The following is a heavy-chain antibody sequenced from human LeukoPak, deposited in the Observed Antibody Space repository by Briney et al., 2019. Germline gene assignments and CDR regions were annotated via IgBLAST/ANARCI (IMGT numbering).Heavy chain of an antibody. J-gene: IGHJ6*02. D-gene: IGHD2-2*01. Sequence: GGSLRLSCAASGFTFSSHGMHWVRQAPGKGLEWVAVISYEGSIKYYADSVKGRFTISRDNSKNTLYLQMNRLRAEDTAVYYCAKCQGRVCSSTPHGMVVWGRGTTVTVSS. CDR3: AKCQGRVCSSTPHGMVV. CDR1: GFTFSSHG. V-gene: IGHV3-30*18. CDR2: ISYEGSIK.